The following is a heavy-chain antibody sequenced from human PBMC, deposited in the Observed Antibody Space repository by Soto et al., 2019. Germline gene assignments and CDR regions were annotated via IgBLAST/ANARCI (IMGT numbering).Heavy chain of an antibody. J-gene: IGHJ6*02. CDR3: VRGLRYSGMDV. V-gene: IGHV4-34*01. CDR1: GGSFSAYY. Sequence: SETLSLTCAVNGGSFSAYYCTWIRQPPGRGLEWIGEIDHSGSTNYNPSLESRVTISIDTAKNRFSLNVTSVTAADTAVYYCVRGLRYSGMDVWGQATTVTGSS. CDR2: IDHSGST. D-gene: IGHD2-15*01.